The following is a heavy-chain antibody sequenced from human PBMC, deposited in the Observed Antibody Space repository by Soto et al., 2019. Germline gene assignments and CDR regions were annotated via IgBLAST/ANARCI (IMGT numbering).Heavy chain of an antibody. V-gene: IGHV1-8*01. Sequence: ASVKVSCKASGYTFTSYDINWVRQATGQGLEWMGWMNPNSGNTGYAQKFQGRVTMTRNTSISTAYMELSSLRSEDTAVYYCARGSKYYNILTGSPVDYRGQGTLVTVSS. CDR3: ARGSKYYNILTGSPVDY. CDR1: GYTFTSYD. J-gene: IGHJ4*02. D-gene: IGHD3-9*01. CDR2: MNPNSGNT.